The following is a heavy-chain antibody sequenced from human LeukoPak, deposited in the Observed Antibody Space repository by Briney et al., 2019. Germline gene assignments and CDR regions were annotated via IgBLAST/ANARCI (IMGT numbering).Heavy chain of an antibody. J-gene: IGHJ4*02. V-gene: IGHV3-30*18. D-gene: IGHD2-15*01. CDR2: ISYDGSNK. CDR1: GFTFSSYG. Sequence: GSLRLSCAASGFTFSSYGMHWVRQAPGKGLEWVAVISYDGSNKYYADSVKGRFTISRDNSKNTLYLQMNSLRAEDTAVYYCANPIEVDYWGQGTLVTVSS. CDR3: ANPIEVDY.